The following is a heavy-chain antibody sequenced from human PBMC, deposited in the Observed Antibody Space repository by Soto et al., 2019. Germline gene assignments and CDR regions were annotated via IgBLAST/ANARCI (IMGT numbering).Heavy chain of an antibody. D-gene: IGHD3-10*01. J-gene: IGHJ6*04. CDR3: AKDQRKYYYGSGSYALDV. V-gene: IGHV3-30*18. Sequence: GGSLRLSCAASGFTFSSYSMHWVRQAPGKGLEWVAVISYDGSNKYYADSVKGRFTISRDNSKNTLYLQMNSLRAEDTAVYYCAKDQRKYYYGSGSYALDVWGKGTTVTVSS. CDR2: ISYDGSNK. CDR1: GFTFSSYS.